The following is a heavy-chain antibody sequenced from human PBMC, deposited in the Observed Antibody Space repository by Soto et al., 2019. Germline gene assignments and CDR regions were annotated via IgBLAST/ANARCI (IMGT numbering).Heavy chain of an antibody. V-gene: IGHV4-31*03. CDR3: ATTTYGGGSWYIGY. CDR1: GGSISSGGYY. Sequence: PSETLSLTCTVSGGSISSGGYYWSWIRQHPGKGLEWIGYIYYSGSTYYNPSLKSRVTISVDTSKNQFSLKLSSVTAADTAVYYCATTTYGGGSWYIGYWGQGTLVTVSS. CDR2: IYYSGST. D-gene: IGHD3-10*01. J-gene: IGHJ4*02.